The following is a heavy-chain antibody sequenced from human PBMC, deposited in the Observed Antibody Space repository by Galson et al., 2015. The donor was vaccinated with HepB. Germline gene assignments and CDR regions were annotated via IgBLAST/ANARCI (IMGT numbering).Heavy chain of an antibody. J-gene: IGHJ6*02. CDR1: GFTFSSYA. CDR2: ISGSGGST. Sequence: SLRLSCAASGFTFSSYAMSWVRQAPGKGLEWVSAISGSGGSTYYADSVKGRFTISRDNSKNTLYLQMNSLRAEDTAVYYCAKGVGITIFGVVGAAGYYYYYGMDVWGQGTTVTVSS. V-gene: IGHV3-23*01. CDR3: AKGVGITIFGVVGAAGYYYYYGMDV. D-gene: IGHD3-3*01.